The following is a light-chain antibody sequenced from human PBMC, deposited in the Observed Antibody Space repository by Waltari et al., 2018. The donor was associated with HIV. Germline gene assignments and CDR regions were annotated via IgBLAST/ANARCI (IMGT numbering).Light chain of an antibody. CDR2: QGT. CDR3: QAWDSSSGV. Sequence: SYELTQPPSVSVSPGQTAIITCSGHKLENKYGGWYQQKAGQSPVLVIYQGTKRPPGIPERFSGSKSGNTATLTISGTQAMDEADYYCQAWDSSSGVFGTGTKVTVL. J-gene: IGLJ1*01. CDR1: KLENKY. V-gene: IGLV3-1*01.